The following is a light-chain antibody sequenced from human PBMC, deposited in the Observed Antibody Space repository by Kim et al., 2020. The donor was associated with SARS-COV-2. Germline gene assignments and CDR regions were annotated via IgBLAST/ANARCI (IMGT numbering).Light chain of an antibody. V-gene: IGKV3-20*01. CDR2: GAS. Sequence: PGERATPSCRASQSVRNSYLTWYQQKPGQAPRLLIYGASSRATGIPERCSGSGSGTDFTLTISRLEPEDSAVYYCHQYVSSLWTFGQGTKVDIK. CDR1: QSVRNSY. CDR3: HQYVSSLWT. J-gene: IGKJ1*01.